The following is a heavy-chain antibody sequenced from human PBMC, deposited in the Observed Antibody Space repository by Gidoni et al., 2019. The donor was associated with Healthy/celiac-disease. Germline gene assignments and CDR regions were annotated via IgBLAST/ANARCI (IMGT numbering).Heavy chain of an antibody. CDR3: ARQTRDHYYDSSGPFDY. V-gene: IGHV4-4*02. J-gene: IGHJ4*02. Sequence: QVQLQESGPGLVKPSGTLSLTSAVSGGSISSSNWWSWVRQPPGQGLEWIGEIYPSRSTNYNPSLKSRVTISVDKSKNQFSLKLSSVTAADTAVYYCARQTRDHYYDSSGPFDYWGQGTLVTVSS. D-gene: IGHD3-22*01. CDR2: IYPSRST. CDR1: GGSISSSNW.